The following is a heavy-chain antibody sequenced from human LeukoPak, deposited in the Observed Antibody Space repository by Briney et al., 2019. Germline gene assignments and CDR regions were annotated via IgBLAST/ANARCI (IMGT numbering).Heavy chain of an antibody. V-gene: IGHV3-74*01. D-gene: IGHD3-10*01. Sequence: GGSLRLSCAASGFTFSSYWMHWVRQAPGKGLVWVSHINSDGSSTSYADSVKGRFTISRDNAKNTLYLQMNSLRAEDTAVYYCARKLPFDYWGQGTLVTVSS. CDR3: ARKLPFDY. CDR1: GFTFSSYW. J-gene: IGHJ4*02. CDR2: INSDGSST.